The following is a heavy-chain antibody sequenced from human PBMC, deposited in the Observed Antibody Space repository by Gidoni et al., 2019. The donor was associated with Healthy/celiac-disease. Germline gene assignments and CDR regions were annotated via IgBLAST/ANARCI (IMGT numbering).Heavy chain of an antibody. D-gene: IGHD3-10*02. V-gene: IGHV1-3*01. Sequence: QVRLVQSGAEVKKPGASVKVSGRASGATYTSYAMHWVRQAPGQRLEWMGWINAGNGNTKYSQKFQGRVTITRDTSASTAYMELSSLRSEDTAVYYCARDAHMDVRWFDPWGQGTLVTVSS. CDR2: INAGNGNT. CDR1: GATYTSYA. CDR3: ARDAHMDVRWFDP. J-gene: IGHJ5*02.